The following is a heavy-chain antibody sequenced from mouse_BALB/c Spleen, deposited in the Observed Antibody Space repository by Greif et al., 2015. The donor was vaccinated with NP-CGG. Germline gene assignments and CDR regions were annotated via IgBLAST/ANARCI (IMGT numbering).Heavy chain of an antibody. CDR3: ARPLYSY. CDR2: IWAGGST. V-gene: IGHV2-9*02. Sequence: VKLVESGPGLVAPSQSLSTTCTVSGFSLTSYGVHWVRQPPGEGLEWLGVIWAGGSTNYNSALMSRLSISKDNSKSQVFLKMNSLQTDDTAMYYCARPLYSYWGQGTLVTVSA. CDR1: GFSLTSYG. J-gene: IGHJ3*01. D-gene: IGHD2-12*01.